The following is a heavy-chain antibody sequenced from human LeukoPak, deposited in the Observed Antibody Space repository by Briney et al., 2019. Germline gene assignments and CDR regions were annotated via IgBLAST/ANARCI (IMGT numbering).Heavy chain of an antibody. Sequence: GASVKVSCKASGYTFTGYYMHWLRQAPGQGLEWLGWINPNSGGTNYAQKFQGRVTITRDTSISTAYMELSRLRSDDTAVYYCARDLGVLWFGGAFDYWGQGTLVTVSS. CDR3: ARDLGVLWFGGAFDY. CDR2: INPNSGGT. V-gene: IGHV1-2*02. J-gene: IGHJ4*02. D-gene: IGHD3-10*01. CDR1: GYTFTGYY.